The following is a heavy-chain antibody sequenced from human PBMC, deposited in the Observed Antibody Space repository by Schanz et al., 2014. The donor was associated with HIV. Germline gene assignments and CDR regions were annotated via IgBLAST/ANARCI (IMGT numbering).Heavy chain of an antibody. J-gene: IGHJ5*02. CDR2: VGYGGDNT. V-gene: IGHV3-23*01. CDR3: ARGGLQWHPEWFDL. D-gene: IGHD4-4*01. CDR1: GFTFSSYA. Sequence: EVQLLESGGDLVQPGGSLRLSCEASGFTFSSYAMSWVRLAPGKGLEWVSTVGYGGDNTYYADSVEGRFTISRDNSKNTVYLQMNSLRAEDTAVYYCARGGLQWHPEWFDLWGQGTLLTVSP.